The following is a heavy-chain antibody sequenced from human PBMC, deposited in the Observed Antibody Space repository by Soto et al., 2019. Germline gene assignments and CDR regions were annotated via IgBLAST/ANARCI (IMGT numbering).Heavy chain of an antibody. D-gene: IGHD3-10*01. Sequence: QVQLQESGPGLVKPSQTLSLTCTVSGGSISSGDYYWSWIRQPPGKGLEWIGYIYYSGSTYYNPSLKSRVTLAVDTPKNQFSLKLSSVTAADTAVYYCARSVGSGFSGYWGQGTLVTVSS. CDR3: ARSVGSGFSGY. CDR1: GGSISSGDYY. J-gene: IGHJ4*02. V-gene: IGHV4-30-4*01. CDR2: IYYSGST.